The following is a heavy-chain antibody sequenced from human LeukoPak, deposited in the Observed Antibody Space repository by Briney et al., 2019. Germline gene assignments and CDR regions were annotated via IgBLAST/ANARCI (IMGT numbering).Heavy chain of an antibody. D-gene: IGHD4-23*01. CDR3: ARVSYGGNSGFDY. CDR1: GFTFSDYY. V-gene: IGHV3-11*04. Sequence: GGSLRLSCAASGFTFSDYYMSWIRQAPGKGLEWVSYISSSGSTIYYADSVKGRFTISRDNSKNTLYLQMNSLRAEDTAVYYCARVSYGGNSGFDYWGQGTLVTVSS. CDR2: ISSSGSTI. J-gene: IGHJ4*02.